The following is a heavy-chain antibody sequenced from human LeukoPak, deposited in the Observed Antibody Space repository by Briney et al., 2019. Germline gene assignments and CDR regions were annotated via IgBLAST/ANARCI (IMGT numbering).Heavy chain of an antibody. CDR2: INPDSGAT. Sequence: ASVKVSCKTSAYTLSGYYMHWVRQAPGQGLEGMGWINPDSGATLYAQKFQGRVTLTRDTSINTAYMEVSRLTSDDTAVYYCARGKDASGTTAFEIWGQGTMVTVSS. CDR3: ARGKDASGTTAFEI. CDR1: AYTLSGYY. D-gene: IGHD1-1*01. V-gene: IGHV1-2*02. J-gene: IGHJ3*02.